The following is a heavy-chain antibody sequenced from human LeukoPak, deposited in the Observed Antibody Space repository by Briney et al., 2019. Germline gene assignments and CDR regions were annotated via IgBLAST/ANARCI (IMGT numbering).Heavy chain of an antibody. CDR2: INPNSGGT. Sequence: ASVKASCKASGYTFTGYYVHWVRQAPGQGPEWMGWINPNSGGTNYAQKFQGRVTMTRDTSISTAYMELSRLRSDDTAVYYCARSHYYDSSGYYPWYFDYWGQGTLVTVSS. CDR1: GYTFTGYY. V-gene: IGHV1-2*02. D-gene: IGHD3-22*01. J-gene: IGHJ4*02. CDR3: ARSHYYDSSGYYPWYFDY.